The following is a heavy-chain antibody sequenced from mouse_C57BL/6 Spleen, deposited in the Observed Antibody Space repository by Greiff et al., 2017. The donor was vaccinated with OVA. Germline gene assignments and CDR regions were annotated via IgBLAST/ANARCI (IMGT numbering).Heavy chain of an antibody. CDR1: GYTFTSYD. Sequence: QFHVKQSGPELVKPGASVKLSCKASGYTFTSYDINWVKQRPGQGLEWIGWIYPRDGSTKYNEKFKGKATLTVDTSSSTAYMELHSLTSEDSAVYFCARDYDGYFDVWGTGTTVTVSS. CDR3: ARDYDGYFDV. J-gene: IGHJ1*03. CDR2: IYPRDGST. D-gene: IGHD2-4*01. V-gene: IGHV1-85*01.